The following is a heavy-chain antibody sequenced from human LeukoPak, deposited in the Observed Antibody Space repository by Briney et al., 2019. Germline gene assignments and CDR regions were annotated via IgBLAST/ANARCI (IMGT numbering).Heavy chain of an antibody. V-gene: IGHV3-53*01. CDR3: ARDNSPSDGYILFDD. CDR2: IYPNGYT. D-gene: IGHD5-24*01. CDR1: GFTVSGNY. Sequence: GGSLRLSCAASGFTVSGNYMNWVRQAPGKGLEWVSVIYPNGYTYYADSVKGRFTISRDNSKNTLYLQMNSLRAEDTALYFCARDNSPSDGYILFDDWGQGTLVTVSS. J-gene: IGHJ5*02.